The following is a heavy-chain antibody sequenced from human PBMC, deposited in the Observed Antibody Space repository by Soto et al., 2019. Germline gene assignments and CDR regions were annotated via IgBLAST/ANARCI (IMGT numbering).Heavy chain of an antibody. CDR2: SYYSGST. J-gene: IGHJ4*02. Sequence: QLQLQESGPGLVKPSETLSLTCTVSGGSVSSSSYFWGWIRQPPGKGLEWIGSSYYSGSTYYNPSLKSRVTISVDTSKNQVSLRLTSVTAADMAVYYCARLGVGATGNFDYWGQGTLVTVSS. CDR3: ARLGVGATGNFDY. CDR1: GGSVSSSSYF. V-gene: IGHV4-39*01. D-gene: IGHD1-26*01.